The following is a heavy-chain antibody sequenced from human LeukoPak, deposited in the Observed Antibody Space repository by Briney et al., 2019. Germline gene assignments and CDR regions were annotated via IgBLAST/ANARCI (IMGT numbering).Heavy chain of an antibody. D-gene: IGHD1/OR15-1a*01. CDR2: INRHGSST. J-gene: IGHJ4*02. CDR3: ARGRLWNIDY. Sequence: GGSLRLSCAASGFTFSSYWMHWVRQAPGKGLVWVSRINRHGSSTTYADSVKGRVTISRDNTKNTVYLQMNSLRAEDTAVYYCARGRLWNIDYWGQGTLVTVSS. CDR1: GFTFSSYW. V-gene: IGHV3-74*01.